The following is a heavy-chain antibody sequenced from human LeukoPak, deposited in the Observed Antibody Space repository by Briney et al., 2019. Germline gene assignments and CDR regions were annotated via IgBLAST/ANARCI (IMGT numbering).Heavy chain of an antibody. CDR3: AKDQEVVVITWAVDY. Sequence: GGSLRLSCAASGFTFSIYHMNWVRQSPGKGLEWVSYISPGSNTIYYADSVKGRFTISRDNSKNTLFLQMNSLRAEDTAVYYCAKDQEVVVITWAVDYWGQGTLVTVSS. CDR2: ISPGSNTI. V-gene: IGHV3-48*01. J-gene: IGHJ4*02. D-gene: IGHD3-22*01. CDR1: GFTFSIYH.